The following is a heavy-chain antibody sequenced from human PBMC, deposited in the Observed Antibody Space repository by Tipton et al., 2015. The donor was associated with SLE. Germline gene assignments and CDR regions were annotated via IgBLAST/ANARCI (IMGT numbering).Heavy chain of an antibody. J-gene: IGHJ4*02. D-gene: IGHD5-12*01. CDR1: GGSISSYY. CDR3: ASGYSGYLDY. Sequence: LRLSCTVSGGSISSYYWSWIRQPPGKGLEWIGRIYTSGSTNYNPSLRSRVTISVDTSKNQFSLKLSSVTAADTAVYYCASGYSGYLDYWGQGTLVTVSS. CDR2: IYTSGST. V-gene: IGHV4-4*07.